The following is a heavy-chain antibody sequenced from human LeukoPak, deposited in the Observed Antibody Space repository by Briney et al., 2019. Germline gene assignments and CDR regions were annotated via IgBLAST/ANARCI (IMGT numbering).Heavy chain of an antibody. CDR1: GYTFFSYG. J-gene: IGHJ4*02. D-gene: IGHD3-10*01. CDR3: ARDTPNSSVWFGESYV. CDR2: ISAYNGNT. Sequence: ASVKVSCKASGYTFFSYGISWVRQAPGQGLEWMGGISAYNGNTNDAQKFQGRVTMTTDTSASTAYMELRSLRSDATAVYYCARDTPNSSVWFGESYVWGQGTLVTVSS. V-gene: IGHV1-18*01.